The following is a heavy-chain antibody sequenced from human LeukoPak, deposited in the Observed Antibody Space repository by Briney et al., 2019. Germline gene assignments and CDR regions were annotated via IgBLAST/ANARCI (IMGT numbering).Heavy chain of an antibody. V-gene: IGHV3-53*01. CDR1: GFAVSSNY. Sequence: GGSLRLSCAASGFAVSSNYMSWVRQAPGKGLEWVSVIYSGGSTYYADSVKGRFTISRDNSKNTLYLQMNSLRAEDTAVYYCARDLQDSSGWGPDYWGQGTLVTVSS. CDR3: ARDLQDSSGWGPDY. J-gene: IGHJ4*02. CDR2: IYSGGST. D-gene: IGHD6-19*01.